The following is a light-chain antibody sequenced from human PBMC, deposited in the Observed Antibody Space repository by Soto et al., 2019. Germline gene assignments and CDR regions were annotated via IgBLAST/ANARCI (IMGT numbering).Light chain of an antibody. V-gene: IGKV3-11*02. CDR2: DAS. Sequence: EIVLTQSPDTLSLSPGERATLSCRASQSVAKFLAWYQQKGGQAPRLLIFDASTRATGITDRFNDTGSGRAFTLTISSLEPEDFAVYYCQQRTNRPLTFGGGTKVEVK. CDR3: QQRTNRPLT. J-gene: IGKJ4*01. CDR1: QSVAKF.